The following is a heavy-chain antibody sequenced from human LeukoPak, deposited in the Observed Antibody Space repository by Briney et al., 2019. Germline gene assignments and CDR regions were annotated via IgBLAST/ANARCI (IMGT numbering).Heavy chain of an antibody. Sequence: GGPLRLSCAASGFTFSNAWMSWVRQAPGKGLEWVGRIKSKTDGGTTDYAAPVKGRFTISRDNAKNSLYLEMNSLRAEDTAVYYCAKYSGIYYTFDIWGQGTMVTVSS. J-gene: IGHJ3*02. CDR3: AKYSGIYYTFDI. V-gene: IGHV3-15*01. CDR2: IKSKTDGGTT. D-gene: IGHD1-26*01. CDR1: GFTFSNAW.